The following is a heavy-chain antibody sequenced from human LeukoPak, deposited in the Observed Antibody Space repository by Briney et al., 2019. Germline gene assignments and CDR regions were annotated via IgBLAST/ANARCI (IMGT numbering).Heavy chain of an antibody. J-gene: IGHJ6*02. CDR3: ARDNNWNVPTPPLYYYGMDV. V-gene: IGHV1-18*01. CDR1: GYTFTSYG. Sequence: EASVKVSCKASGYTFTSYGISWVRQAPGQGLEWMGWISAYNGNTNYAQKLQGRVTMTTDTSTSTAYMELRSLRSDDTAVYYCARDNNWNVPTPPLYYYGMDVWGQGTTVTVSS. CDR2: ISAYNGNT. D-gene: IGHD1-1*01.